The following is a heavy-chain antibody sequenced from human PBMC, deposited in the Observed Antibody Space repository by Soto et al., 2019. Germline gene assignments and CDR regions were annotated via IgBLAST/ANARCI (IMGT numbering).Heavy chain of an antibody. Sequence: PSETLSLTCSVSGGSISSSSYYWGWIRQPPGKGLEWIGSIYYSGSTYYNPSLKSRVTISVDTSKNQFSLKLSSVTAADTAVYYCARDGVGRAAGGENYYYYGMEVWGQGTTVTVSS. CDR2: IYYSGST. D-gene: IGHD6-13*01. J-gene: IGHJ6*02. V-gene: IGHV4-39*02. CDR3: ARDGVGRAAGGENYYYYGMEV. CDR1: GGSISSSSYY.